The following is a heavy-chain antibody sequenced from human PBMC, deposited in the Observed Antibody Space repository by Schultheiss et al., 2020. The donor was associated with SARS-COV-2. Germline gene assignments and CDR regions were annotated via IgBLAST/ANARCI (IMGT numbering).Heavy chain of an antibody. D-gene: IGHD3-10*01. CDR2: IIPIFGTA. J-gene: IGHJ6*02. CDR1: GGTFSSFA. CDR3: ARAEGPYYYGSGSLPGDYYGLDV. V-gene: IGHV1-69*13. Sequence: SVKVSCKASGGTFSSFAISWVRQAPGQGLEWMGGIIPIFGTANYAQEFQGRVTITADESTSTAYMELRILRSEDTAVYYCARAEGPYYYGSGSLPGDYYGLDVWGQGTTVTVSS.